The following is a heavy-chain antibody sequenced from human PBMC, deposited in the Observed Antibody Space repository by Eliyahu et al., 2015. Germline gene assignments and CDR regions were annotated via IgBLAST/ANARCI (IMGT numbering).Heavy chain of an antibody. V-gene: IGHV4-59*08. J-gene: IGHJ4*02. D-gene: IGHD2/OR15-2a*01. CDR3: ARQGLYPNSYLDH. CDR2: VIHTGNT. Sequence: PGGGLEWLGYVIHTGNTNYNPSLKSRLAMSIDTSTNQFSLKLSSVTAADTAVYFCARQGLYPNSYLDHWGQGIRVTVSS.